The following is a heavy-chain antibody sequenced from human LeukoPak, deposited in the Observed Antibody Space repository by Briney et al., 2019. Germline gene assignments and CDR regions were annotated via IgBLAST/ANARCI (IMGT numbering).Heavy chain of an antibody. CDR2: IYYSGST. Sequence: SETLSLTCAVYGGSFSGYYWSWIRQPPGKGLEWIGYIYYSGSTYYNPSLKSRVTISVDTSKNQFSLKLSSVTAADTAVYYCASEVDTSYYFDYWGQGTLVTVSS. J-gene: IGHJ4*02. D-gene: IGHD5-18*01. V-gene: IGHV4-34*09. CDR3: ASEVDTSYYFDY. CDR1: GGSFSGYY.